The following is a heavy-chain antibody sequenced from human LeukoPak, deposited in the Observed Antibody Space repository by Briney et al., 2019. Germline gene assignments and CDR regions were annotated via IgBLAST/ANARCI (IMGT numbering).Heavy chain of an antibody. CDR2: IHYSGST. J-gene: IGHJ4*02. V-gene: IGHV4-39*07. D-gene: IGHD3-10*01. CDR3: ATLLWLGDGADY. CDR1: GGSISSSSYY. Sequence: SETLSLTCTVSGGSISSSSYYWGWIRQPPGKGLEWIGSIHYSGSTYYNPSLKSRVTISVDTSKNQFSLKLSSVTAADTAVYYCATLLWLGDGADYWGQGTLVTVSS.